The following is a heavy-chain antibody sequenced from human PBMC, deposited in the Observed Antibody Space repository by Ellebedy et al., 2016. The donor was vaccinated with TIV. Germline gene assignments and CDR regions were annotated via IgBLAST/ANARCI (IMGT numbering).Heavy chain of an antibody. J-gene: IGHJ6*02. CDR3: AKSGYDWDYYYYGMDV. CDR1: GFTFSSYA. D-gene: IGHD5-12*01. V-gene: IGHV3-23*01. CDR2: ISGSGGST. Sequence: GESLKISXAASGFTFSSYAMSWVRQAPGKGLEWVSAISGSGGSTYYADSVKGRFTISRDNSKNTLYLQMNSLRAEDTAVYYCAKSGYDWDYYYYGMDVWGQGTTVTVSS.